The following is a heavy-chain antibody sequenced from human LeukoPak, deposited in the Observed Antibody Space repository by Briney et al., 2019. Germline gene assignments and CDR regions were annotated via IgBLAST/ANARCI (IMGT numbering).Heavy chain of an antibody. CDR2: IYYSGST. CDR1: GGSISSSSYY. CDR3: ARLGSGWLPSGF. V-gene: IGHV4-39*01. J-gene: IGHJ4*02. Sequence: PSETLSLTCTVSGGSISSSSYYWGWIRQLPGKGLEWIGSIYYSGSTYYNPSLKSRVTISVDTSKNQFSLKLSSVTAADTAVYYCARLGSGWLPSGFWGQGTLVTVSS. D-gene: IGHD6-19*01.